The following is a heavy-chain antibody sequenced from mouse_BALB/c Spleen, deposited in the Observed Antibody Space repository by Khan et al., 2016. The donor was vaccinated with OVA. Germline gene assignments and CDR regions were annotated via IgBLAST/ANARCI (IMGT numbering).Heavy chain of an antibody. CDR3: ARGGYGSWAY. J-gene: IGHJ3*01. Sequence: QVQLQQSGAELVRPGTSVKVSCKASGYAFTDFLIEWLQQRPGQGLEWIGLINTGSGDTNYNEKLKGKATLPANKSSSTPYMQLSSLTSDVSAVYFCARGGYGSWAYWGQGTLVTVSA. CDR2: INTGSGDT. V-gene: IGHV1-54*01. CDR1: GYAFTDFL. D-gene: IGHD1-1*02.